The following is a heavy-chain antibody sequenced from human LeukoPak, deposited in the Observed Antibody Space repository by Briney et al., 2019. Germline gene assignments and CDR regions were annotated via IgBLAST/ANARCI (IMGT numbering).Heavy chain of an antibody. CDR1: GFTFYMYA. D-gene: IGHD3-22*01. J-gene: IGHJ5*01. Sequence: GRSLTLSCQASGFTFYMYAMSWVRQAPGKGLEWVASMCGTAGCTFYPDSVKGRFTISRDNSKNVLYLRMNSLTAEDTAIYYCAKDRPNFHENSGHYYRRDGDSWGQGTLVTVSS. CDR2: MCGTAGCT. V-gene: IGHV3-23*01. CDR3: AKDRPNFHENSGHYYRRDGDS.